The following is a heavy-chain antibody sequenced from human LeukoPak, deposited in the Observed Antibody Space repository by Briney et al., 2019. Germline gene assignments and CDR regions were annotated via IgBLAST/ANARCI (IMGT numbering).Heavy chain of an antibody. J-gene: IGHJ4*02. CDR3: AKDRYGSGSYYIDY. CDR2: IGYDGSNK. D-gene: IGHD3-10*01. V-gene: IGHV3-30*02. CDR1: GFIFSSYG. Sequence: PGGSLRLSCAASGFIFSSYGIHWVRQAPGKGLEWVAFIGYDGSNKYYADSVKGRFTISRDNSKNTLYLQMNRLRAEDTAVYYCAKDRYGSGSYYIDYWGQGTLVTVSS.